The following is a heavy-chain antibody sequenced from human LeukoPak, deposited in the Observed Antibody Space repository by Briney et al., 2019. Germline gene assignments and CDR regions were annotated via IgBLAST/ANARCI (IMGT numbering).Heavy chain of an antibody. D-gene: IGHD2-15*01. J-gene: IGHJ4*02. CDR3: ARDLSAGVVVAAASDY. Sequence: GGSLRLSCAASGFTFSGYAMSWVRQAPGKGLEWVSAIGGSGGSTYYADSVKGRFTISRDNSKNTLYLQMNSLRAEDTAVYYCARDLSAGVVVAAASDYWGQGTLVTVSS. V-gene: IGHV3-23*01. CDR2: IGGSGGST. CDR1: GFTFSGYA.